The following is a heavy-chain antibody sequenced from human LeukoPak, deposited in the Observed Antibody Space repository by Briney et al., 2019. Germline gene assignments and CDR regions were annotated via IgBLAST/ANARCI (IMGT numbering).Heavy chain of an antibody. J-gene: IGHJ4*02. CDR2: IRHDGSNK. CDR3: AKPRAVVVAASFDY. CDR1: GFTFSSYG. D-gene: IGHD2-15*01. Sequence: GGSLRLSCAASGFTFSSYGMHWVRQAPGKGLEWVAFIRHDGSNKYYADSVKGRFTISRDNSKNTLYLQMNSLRAEDTAVYYCAKPRAVVVAASFDYWGQGTLVTVSS. V-gene: IGHV3-30*02.